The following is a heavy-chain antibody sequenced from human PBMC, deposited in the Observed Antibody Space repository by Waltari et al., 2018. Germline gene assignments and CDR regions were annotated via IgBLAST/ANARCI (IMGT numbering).Heavy chain of an antibody. Sequence: QVQLVQSGAEVKKPGASVKVSCKASGYTFTSYYMHWVRQAPGQGLEWMGIINPSGGSTSYAQKFQGRVTMTRDTSTSTVYMELSSLRSEDTAVYYCARGIAVAGGGNWFDPWGQGTLVTVSS. V-gene: IGHV1-46*01. CDR3: ARGIAVAGGGNWFDP. CDR1: GYTFTSYY. D-gene: IGHD6-19*01. CDR2: INPSGGST. J-gene: IGHJ5*02.